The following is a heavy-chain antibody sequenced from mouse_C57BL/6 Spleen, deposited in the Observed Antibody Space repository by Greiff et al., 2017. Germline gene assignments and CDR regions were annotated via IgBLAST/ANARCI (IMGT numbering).Heavy chain of an antibody. CDR3: SCGSRADYLFAY. J-gene: IGHJ3*01. D-gene: IGHD5-5*01. Sequence: VQLQQSGAELVMPGASVTLSCKASGYTFTSYWMHWVKQRPGQGLEWIGEIDPSDSYTNYNQKFKGKSTLTVDKSSTTAYMQLSSLTSTDSAVSYCSCGSRADYLFAYWGQGTLVTVSA. V-gene: IGHV1-69*01. CDR1: GYTFTSYW. CDR2: IDPSDSYT.